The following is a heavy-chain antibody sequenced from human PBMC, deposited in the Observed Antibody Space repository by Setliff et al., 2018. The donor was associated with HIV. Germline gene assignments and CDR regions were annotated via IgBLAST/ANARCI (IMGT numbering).Heavy chain of an antibody. V-gene: IGHV4-38-2*02. CDR2: IFHSGST. CDR3: ARLPMVRGVINY. J-gene: IGHJ4*02. D-gene: IGHD3-10*01. Sequence: SETLSLTCTVSGYSISSGYYWGFIRQPPGKGLEWIGRIFHSGSTYYNPSLKSRVTISVDTSKNQFSLKLSSVTAADTAVYYCARLPMVRGVINYWGQGTLVTVSS. CDR1: GYSISSGYY.